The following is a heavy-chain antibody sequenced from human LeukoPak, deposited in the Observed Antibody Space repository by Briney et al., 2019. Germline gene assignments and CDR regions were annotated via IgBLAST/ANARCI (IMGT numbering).Heavy chain of an antibody. Sequence: SETLSLTRAVSGGSISSGGYSWNWIRQPPGKGLEWIGYIYHSGSTYYNPSLKSRVTISVDRSKNQFSLKLSSVTAADTAVYYCARVGYYDSSGYPGAFDIWGQGTMVTVSS. CDR3: ARVGYYDSSGYPGAFDI. CDR1: GGSISSGGYS. CDR2: IYHSGST. D-gene: IGHD3-22*01. V-gene: IGHV4-30-2*01. J-gene: IGHJ3*02.